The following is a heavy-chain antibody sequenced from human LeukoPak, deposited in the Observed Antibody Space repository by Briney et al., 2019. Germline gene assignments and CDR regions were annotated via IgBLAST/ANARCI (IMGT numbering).Heavy chain of an antibody. J-gene: IGHJ4*02. CDR3: AKLCSGGSCCWNY. V-gene: IGHV3-23*01. CDR2: ISASGRTT. Sequence: GASLRLSCAAAGFTFSSYAMSWVRQAPGKGLEWVSHISASGRTTDYADSVKGRFTISRDNSKNTVYLQMNSLRAEDTAVYYCAKLCSGGSCCWNYWGQGTLVTVSS. CDR1: GFTFSSYA. D-gene: IGHD2-15*01.